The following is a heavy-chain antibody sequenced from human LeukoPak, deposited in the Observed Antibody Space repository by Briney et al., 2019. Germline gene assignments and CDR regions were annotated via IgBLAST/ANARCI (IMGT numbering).Heavy chain of an antibody. V-gene: IGHV1-2*02. CDR2: INPNRGDT. CDR3: ARDGYSSSWYFDY. Sequence: ASVKVSCKASGYTFTGKYMHWVRQAPGQGLEWMGWINPNRGDTNYAQNFQGRVTMTRDTSISTAYMELSRLRSDDTAVYYCARDGYSSSWYFDYWGQGTLITVSS. CDR1: GYTFTGKY. J-gene: IGHJ4*02. D-gene: IGHD6-13*01.